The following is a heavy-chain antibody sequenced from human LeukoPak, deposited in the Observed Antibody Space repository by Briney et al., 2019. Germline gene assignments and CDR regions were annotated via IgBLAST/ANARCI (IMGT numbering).Heavy chain of an antibody. V-gene: IGHV4-34*01. Sequence: PEALSLTCADHYGAPSGYFWCWMCQPLGGGLEWIGEIHHSGSSNYNASLQSRVSISLDTSKNQFSLQLTSMTAADTAIDFCARGVCQSRSWLDLWGQGAQVIVPS. J-gene: IGHJ5*02. D-gene: IGHD3-10*01. CDR2: IHHSGSS. CDR1: YGAPSGYF. CDR3: ARGVCQSRSWLDL.